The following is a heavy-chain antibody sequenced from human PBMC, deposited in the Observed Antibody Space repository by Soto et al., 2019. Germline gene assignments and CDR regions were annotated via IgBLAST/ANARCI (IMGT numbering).Heavy chain of an antibody. J-gene: IGHJ4*02. Sequence: QVRLVQSGAEVQRPGASLNISCQATGYQFTGSYLHWVRRAPGHGLQWMGMINPDTGSTTYAETFQGRVAMSTDRSAGTVYLSLGSLRSDDTATYYCARQYCSGTSCYWYFDFWGQGTLVTVSS. CDR1: GYQFTGSY. V-gene: IGHV1-46*01. CDR3: ARQYCSGTSCYWYFDF. D-gene: IGHD2-2*01. CDR2: INPDTGST.